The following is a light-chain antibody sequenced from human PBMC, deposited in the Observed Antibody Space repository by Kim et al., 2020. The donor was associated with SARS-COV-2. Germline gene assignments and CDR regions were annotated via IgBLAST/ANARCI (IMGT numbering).Light chain of an antibody. Sequence: EIVLTQSPGTLSLSPGERATLSCRASQTVSSSYLAWYQQKPGQAPRLLIYGASYRATGIPDRFSGSGSGTDFTLTISRLEPEDFAVYYCQQYGRSPPWTFGQGTKVDIK. CDR1: QTVSSSY. CDR3: QQYGRSPPWT. V-gene: IGKV3-20*01. J-gene: IGKJ1*01. CDR2: GAS.